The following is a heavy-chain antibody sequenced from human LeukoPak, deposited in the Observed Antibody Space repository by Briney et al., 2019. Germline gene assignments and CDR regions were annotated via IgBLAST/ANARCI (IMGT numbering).Heavy chain of an antibody. CDR2: IKQDGSEK. V-gene: IGHV3-7*01. J-gene: IGHJ4*02. CDR1: GFTFSSYW. D-gene: IGHD3-10*01. Sequence: GGSLRLSCAASGFTFSSYWMSWVRQAPGKGLEWVANIKQDGSEKYYVDSVKGRFTISRDSAKNSLYLQMNSLRAEDTAVCYCARDGIDYYGSGSYSDYWGQGTLVTVSS. CDR3: ARDGIDYYGSGSYSDY.